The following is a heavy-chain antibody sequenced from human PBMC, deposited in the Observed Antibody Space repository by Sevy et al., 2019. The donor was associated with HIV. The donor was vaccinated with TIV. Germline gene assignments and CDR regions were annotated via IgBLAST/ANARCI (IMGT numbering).Heavy chain of an antibody. CDR3: VKASDPVDYYDSARPLGY. J-gene: IGHJ4*02. CDR1: GFIFGNYA. D-gene: IGHD3-22*01. Sequence: GALRLSCAASGFIFGNYAMNWVRQAPGKGLEWISSISGAADRTHYADSVKGRFTISSDSSKNTLYLQMTSLRVEDTAVYYCVKASDPVDYYDSARPLGYWGQGTLVTVSS. V-gene: IGHV3-23*01. CDR2: ISGAADRT.